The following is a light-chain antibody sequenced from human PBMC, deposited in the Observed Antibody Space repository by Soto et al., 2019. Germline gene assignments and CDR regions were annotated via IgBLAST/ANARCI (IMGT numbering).Light chain of an antibody. J-gene: IGKJ1*01. Sequence: EIVLTQSPGTLSLSPGERATLSCRASQSVSSSYLAWYQQKPGQAPRLLIYGASSRATGIPDSFSGSGSGTDFTLTNSRLEPEDFEVYYWQQYGSSPWTFGQGTKVEI. CDR2: GAS. V-gene: IGKV3-20*01. CDR1: QSVSSSY. CDR3: QQYGSSPWT.